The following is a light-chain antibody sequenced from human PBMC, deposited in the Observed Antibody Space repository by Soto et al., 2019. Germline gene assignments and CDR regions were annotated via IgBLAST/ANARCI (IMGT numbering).Light chain of an antibody. CDR2: DAS. Sequence: EIVLTQSPATLSLSPGERATLSCRASQSVSSYLAWYQQKPGQAPRLLIYDASNRATGIPARFSGSGSGTDFPLTISSLELEDFAVYYGQQRSNWPPFTFGPGTKVDI. CDR3: QQRSNWPPFT. V-gene: IGKV3-11*01. J-gene: IGKJ3*01. CDR1: QSVSSY.